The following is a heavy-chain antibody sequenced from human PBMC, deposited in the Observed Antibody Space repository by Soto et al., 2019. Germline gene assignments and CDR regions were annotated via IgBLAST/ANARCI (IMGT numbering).Heavy chain of an antibody. CDR2: IYYSGST. D-gene: IGHD4-17*01. V-gene: IGHV4-30-4*01. J-gene: IGHJ6*02. Sequence: QVQLQESGPGLVKPSQTLSLTCTVSGGSISSGDYYWSWIRQPPGKGLERIGYIYYSGSTYYNPSLKSRVTISVDTSKNQFSLKLSSVTAADTAVYYCARDPILLTTVTNRVYPYYYYYYGMDVWGQGTTVTVSS. CDR3: ARDPILLTTVTNRVYPYYYYYYGMDV. CDR1: GGSISSGDYY.